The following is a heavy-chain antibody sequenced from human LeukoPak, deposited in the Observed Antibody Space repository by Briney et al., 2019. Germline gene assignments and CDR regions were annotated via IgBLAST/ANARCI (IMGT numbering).Heavy chain of an antibody. CDR3: AKDPTHFRVWDDYDTNILSH. D-gene: IGHD4/OR15-4a*01. CDR2: IIPIFGTA. CDR1: GGTFISYA. J-gene: IGHJ4*02. Sequence: SVKVSCKASGGTFISYAISWVRQAPGQGLEWMGGIIPIFGTANYAQKFQGRVTITADESTSTAYMELSSLRSEDTAVYYCAKDPTHFRVWDDYDTNILSHWGQGTLVTVSS. V-gene: IGHV1-69*13.